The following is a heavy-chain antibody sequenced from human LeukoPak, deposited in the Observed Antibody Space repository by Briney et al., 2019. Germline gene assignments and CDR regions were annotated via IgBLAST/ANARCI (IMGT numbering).Heavy chain of an antibody. D-gene: IGHD5-12*01. J-gene: IGHJ4*02. CDR3: ARVPADGRYSGYDPRGNFDY. Sequence: SETLSLTCTVSGGAIGSYYWSWIRQPPGKGLERIGYIHDSGKTYYNPSLKSRVTISIDRSKNQFSLKLGSVTAADTAVYYCARVPADGRYSGYDPRGNFDYWGQGTLVTVSS. CDR1: GGAIGSYY. V-gene: IGHV4-59*12. CDR2: IHDSGKT.